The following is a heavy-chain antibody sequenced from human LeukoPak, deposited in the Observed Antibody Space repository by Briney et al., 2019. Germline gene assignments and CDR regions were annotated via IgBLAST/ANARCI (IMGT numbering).Heavy chain of an antibody. CDR2: TNWNGASI. D-gene: IGHD1-26*01. CDR1: GFNFDDSA. J-gene: IGHJ4*02. CDR3: AKTNSGRYSAPFDY. Sequence: GGSLRLSCAASGFNFDDSAMHWVRQAPGKGLEWVSGTNWNGASIDYADSVKGRFTISRDNAKNSLYLQLNTLRAEDTALYYCAKTNSGRYSAPFDYWGQGTLVTVSS. V-gene: IGHV3-9*01.